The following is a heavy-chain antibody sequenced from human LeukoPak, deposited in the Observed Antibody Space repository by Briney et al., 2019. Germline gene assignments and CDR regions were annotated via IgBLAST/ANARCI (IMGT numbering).Heavy chain of an antibody. CDR1: GFTFSSYS. V-gene: IGHV3-21*01. Sequence: GGSLRLSCAASGFTFSSYSMNWVRQAPGKGLEWVSSISTSSTYIYYADSVKGRFTISRDDSKSTLYLQMNSLRAEDTAVYYCARSFGGSYAYFDYWGQGTLVTVSS. D-gene: IGHD1-26*01. J-gene: IGHJ4*02. CDR2: ISTSSTYI. CDR3: ARSFGGSYAYFDY.